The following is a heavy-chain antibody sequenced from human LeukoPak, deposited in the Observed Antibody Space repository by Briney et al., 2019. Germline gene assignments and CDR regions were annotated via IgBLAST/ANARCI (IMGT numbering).Heavy chain of an antibody. J-gene: IGHJ4*02. CDR1: GFTFSSYW. CDR3: ARHLWDISTGYPLGFDY. Sequence: GSLRLSCAASGFTFSSYWMSWVRQAPGKGLEWIGEINHSGSTNYNPSLKSRVNISVDTSKNQFSLKLSSVTAAHTAVYYCARHLWDISTGYPLGFDYWGQGTLVTVSS. D-gene: IGHD3-9*01. V-gene: IGHV4-34*01. CDR2: INHSGST.